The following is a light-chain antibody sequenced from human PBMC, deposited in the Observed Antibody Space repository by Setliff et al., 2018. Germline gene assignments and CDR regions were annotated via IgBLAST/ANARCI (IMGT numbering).Light chain of an antibody. CDR2: GVS. V-gene: IGLV2-14*03. J-gene: IGLJ1*01. CDR3: NAYASNTTYV. CDR1: SSDVGSYDF. Sequence: QSALTQPASVSGSPGQSITISCSGTSSDVGSYDFVSWYQQHPGKAPKLIIYGVSDRPSGVSSRFSGSKSGNTAYLTIPGLQAEDEAEYYCNAYASNTTYVFGSGTKVTVL.